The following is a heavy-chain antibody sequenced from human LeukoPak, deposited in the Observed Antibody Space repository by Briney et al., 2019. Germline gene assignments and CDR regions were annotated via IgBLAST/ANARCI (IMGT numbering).Heavy chain of an antibody. Sequence: GASVKVSCKASGGTFSSYAISWVRQAPGQGLEWMARIIPILGIANYAQKFQGRVTITADKSTSTAYMELSSLRSEDTAVYYCARTLDSCSGGSCYFPFDYWGQGTLVTVSS. D-gene: IGHD2-15*01. CDR1: GGTFSSYA. J-gene: IGHJ4*02. CDR3: ARTLDSCSGGSCYFPFDY. V-gene: IGHV1-69*04. CDR2: IIPILGIA.